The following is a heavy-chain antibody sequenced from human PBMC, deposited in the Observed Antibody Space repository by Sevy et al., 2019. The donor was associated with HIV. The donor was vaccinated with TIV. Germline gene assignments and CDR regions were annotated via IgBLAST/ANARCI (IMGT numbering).Heavy chain of an antibody. J-gene: IGHJ4*02. CDR3: AGLSERQLGGHYFDY. V-gene: IGHV4-34*01. D-gene: IGHD6-13*01. Sequence: SETLSLTCAVYGGSFSGYYWSWIRQPPGKGLEWIGEINHSGSTNYNPSPTSRVTISVDTSKNQFSLRLSSVTAADTAVDYCAGLSERQLGGHYFDYLGQGTMVTVSS. CDR2: INHSGST. CDR1: GGSFSGYY.